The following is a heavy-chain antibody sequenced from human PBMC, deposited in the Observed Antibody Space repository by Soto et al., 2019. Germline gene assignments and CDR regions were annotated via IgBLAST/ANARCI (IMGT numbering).Heavy chain of an antibody. CDR2: ISYDGSNK. D-gene: IGHD3-22*01. V-gene: IGHV3-30-3*01. J-gene: IGHJ4*02. CDR1: GFTFSSYA. Sequence: GGSLRLSCAASGFTFSSYAMHWVRQAPGKGLEWVAVISYDGSNKYYADSVKGRFTISRDNSKNTLYLQMNSLRAEDTAVYYCARAQTSWNDYDSSGYPDYWGQGTLVTVSS. CDR3: ARAQTSWNDYDSSGYPDY.